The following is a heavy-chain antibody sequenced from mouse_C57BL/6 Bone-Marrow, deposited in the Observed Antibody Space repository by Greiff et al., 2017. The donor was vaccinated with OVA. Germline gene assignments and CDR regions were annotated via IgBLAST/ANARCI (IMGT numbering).Heavy chain of an antibody. CDR1: GYTFTSYG. CDR2: IYPRSGNT. J-gene: IGHJ2*01. CDR3: ARGGRYFDY. D-gene: IGHD6-1*01. Sequence: QVHVKQSGAELARPGASVKLSCKASGYTFTSYGISWVKQRTGQGLEWIGEIYPRSGNTYYNEKFKGKATLTADKSSSTAYMELRSLTSEDSAVYFCARGGRYFDYWGQGTTLTVSS. V-gene: IGHV1-81*01.